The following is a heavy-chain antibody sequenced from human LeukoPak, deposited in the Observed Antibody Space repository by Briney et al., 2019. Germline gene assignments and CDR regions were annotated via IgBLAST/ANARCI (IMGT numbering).Heavy chain of an antibody. Sequence: GESLKTSRKGPGYSFTSYWIGWVRQMPGKGLEWIWIIYPGDSHPRSSPSFQGQVPISADKSMSTAYLQWSSLKASDTAMYYCARRGYRNYDAFDIWGQGTMVTISS. J-gene: IGHJ3*02. D-gene: IGHD5-18*01. CDR2: IYPGDSHP. V-gene: IGHV5-51*01. CDR3: ARRGYRNYDAFDI. CDR1: GYSFTSYW.